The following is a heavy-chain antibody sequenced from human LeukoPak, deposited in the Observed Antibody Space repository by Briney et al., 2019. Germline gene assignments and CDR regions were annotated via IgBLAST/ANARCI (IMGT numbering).Heavy chain of an antibody. Sequence: PGGSLRLSCAASGFTFSSYGMHWVRQAPGKGLEWVAVISYDGSNKYYADSVKGRFTISRDNSKNTLYLQMNSLRAEDTAVYYCANSPDYYDSSGYEGDDAFDIWGQGTMVTVSS. V-gene: IGHV3-30*18. CDR2: ISYDGSNK. CDR1: GFTFSSYG. CDR3: ANSPDYYDSSGYEGDDAFDI. J-gene: IGHJ3*02. D-gene: IGHD3-22*01.